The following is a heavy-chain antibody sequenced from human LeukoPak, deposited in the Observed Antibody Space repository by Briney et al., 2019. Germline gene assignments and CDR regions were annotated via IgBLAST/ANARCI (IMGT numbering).Heavy chain of an antibody. V-gene: IGHV4-39*07. CDR2: IYYSGST. CDR3: ATNKRPNYYYYMDV. D-gene: IGHD2-8*01. J-gene: IGHJ6*03. Sequence: SETLSLTCTVSGGSISSSSYYWGCIRQPAGKGLEWIGSIYYSGSTYYNPSLKSRVTISVDTSKNQFSLKLSSVTAADTAVYYCATNKRPNYYYYMDVWGKGTTVTISS. CDR1: GGSISSSSYY.